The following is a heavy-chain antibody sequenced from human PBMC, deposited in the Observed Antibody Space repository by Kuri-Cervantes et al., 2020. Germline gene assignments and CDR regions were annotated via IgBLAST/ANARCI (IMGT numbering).Heavy chain of an antibody. D-gene: IGHD3-9*01. V-gene: IGHV1-69*13. J-gene: IGHJ4*02. Sequence: SVKVSCKASGGTFGSYAISWVRQAPGQGLEWMGGIIPIFGTANYAQKFQGRVTITADESTSTAYTELSSLRSEDTAVYYCARDSHASYYDILTGYYPFDYWGQGTLVTVSS. CDR2: IIPIFGTA. CDR3: ARDSHASYYDILTGYYPFDY. CDR1: GGTFGSYA.